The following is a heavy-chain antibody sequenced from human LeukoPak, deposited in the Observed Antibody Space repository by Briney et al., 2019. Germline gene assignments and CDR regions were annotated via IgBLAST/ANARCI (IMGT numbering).Heavy chain of an antibody. CDR3: APRCGSGCG. CDR1: GFTFSSYS. Sequence: PGGSLRLSCAASGFTFSSYSMNWVRQAPGKWLEWVSSISSSSGYIYYADSVKGRFTISRDNAKNSLYLQMNSLRAEDTAVYYCAPRCGSGCGWGQGTLVTVSS. V-gene: IGHV3-21*01. CDR2: ISSSSGYI. D-gene: IGHD6-19*01. J-gene: IGHJ4*02.